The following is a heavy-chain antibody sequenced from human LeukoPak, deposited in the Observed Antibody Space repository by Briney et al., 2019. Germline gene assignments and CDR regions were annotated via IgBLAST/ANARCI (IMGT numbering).Heavy chain of an antibody. CDR1: GFTFSSYW. Sequence: GGSLRLSCAASGFTFSSYWMSWVRQAPGKGLEWVANIKQDGSEKYYVDSVKGRFTISRDNAKNSLYLQMNSLRAEDTAVYHCARDKSEDYMDVWGKGTTVTVSS. J-gene: IGHJ6*03. CDR3: ARDKSEDYMDV. V-gene: IGHV3-7*01. CDR2: IKQDGSEK.